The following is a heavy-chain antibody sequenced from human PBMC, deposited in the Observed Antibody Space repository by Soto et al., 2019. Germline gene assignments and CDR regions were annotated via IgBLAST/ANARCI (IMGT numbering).Heavy chain of an antibody. Sequence: GGSLRLSCAASGLTLSNAWMSWVRQAPGKGLEWVGRIKTKTDGGTTDYAAPVKGRFSISIDDSKNKVYLQMNDLKTEGTAVYYCTTDNYFRLDYWGQGTLVTVSS. D-gene: IGHD4-4*01. CDR2: IKTKTDGGTT. CDR1: GLTLSNAW. J-gene: IGHJ4*02. CDR3: TTDNYFRLDY. V-gene: IGHV3-15*01.